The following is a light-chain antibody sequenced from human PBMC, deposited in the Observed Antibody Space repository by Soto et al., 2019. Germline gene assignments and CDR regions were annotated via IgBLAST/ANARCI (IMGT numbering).Light chain of an antibody. CDR1: QSLLYSDDGNTY. V-gene: IGKV2-40*01. J-gene: IGKJ1*01. CDR3: MQRVQFPWT. CDR2: TVS. Sequence: DVVMTPTPLSLPVTPGEPASISCRSSQSLLYSDDGNTYLDWFLQKPGQPPQLLIYTVSYRASLVPDVFSSSWSGTYFTLKISRVEAEDVGIYYCMQRVQFPWTFGQGTKVEIK.